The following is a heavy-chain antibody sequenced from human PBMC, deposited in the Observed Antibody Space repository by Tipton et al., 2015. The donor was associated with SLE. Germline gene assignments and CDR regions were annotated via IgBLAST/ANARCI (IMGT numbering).Heavy chain of an antibody. D-gene: IGHD4-17*01. V-gene: IGHV3-23*01. CDR1: GFTFRTYA. J-gene: IGHJ3*02. Sequence: SLRLSCAASGFTFRTYAMTWVRQAPGEGLEWVSSIGASGDNIQYADSVKGRFTISRDNSRNTLYLQMNSLRVDDSCVFYCGRDPNGDYIGAFDMWGRGTMVTVSS. CDR2: IGASGDNI. CDR3: GRDPNGDYIGAFDM.